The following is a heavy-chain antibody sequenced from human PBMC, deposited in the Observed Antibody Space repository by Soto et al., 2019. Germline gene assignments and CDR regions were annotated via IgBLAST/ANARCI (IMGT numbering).Heavy chain of an antibody. D-gene: IGHD1-26*01. CDR3: AREGKKVGATGVGAFDI. CDR2: ISYDGSNK. CDR1: GFTFSSYA. Sequence: GGSLRLSCAASGFTFSSYAMHWVRQAPGKGLEWVAVISYDGSNKYYADSVKGRFTISRDNSKNTLYLQMNSLRAEDTAVYYCAREGKKVGATGVGAFDIWGQGTMVTVSS. J-gene: IGHJ3*02. V-gene: IGHV3-30-3*01.